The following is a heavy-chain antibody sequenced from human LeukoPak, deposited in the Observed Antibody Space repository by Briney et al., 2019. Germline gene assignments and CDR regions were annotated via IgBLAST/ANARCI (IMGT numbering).Heavy chain of an antibody. J-gene: IGHJ4*02. D-gene: IGHD3-22*01. CDR1: GGSISSSSYY. V-gene: IGHV4-39*01. Sequence: SETLSLTCTVSGGSISSSSYYWGWIRQPPGKGLEWIGSIYYSGSTYYNPSHKSRVTISVDTSKNQFSLKLSSVTAADTAVYYCARTDYGSRRHFDYWGQGTLVTVSS. CDR2: IYYSGST. CDR3: ARTDYGSRRHFDY.